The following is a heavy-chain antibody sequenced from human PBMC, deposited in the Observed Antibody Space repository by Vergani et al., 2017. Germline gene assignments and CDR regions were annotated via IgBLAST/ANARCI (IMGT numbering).Heavy chain of an antibody. D-gene: IGHD3-22*01. Sequence: QVHLVESGGGVVQPGRSLTLSCVASGFSFRGHGMHWVRQAPGKGLEWVAMISYDGDRRDYGDFAKGRFTISRDSSKNMLYLQMNSLRAEDTAVYYCARLSYDTTPYLQGGYDCWGQGTLVSVSS. V-gene: IGHV3-30*03. CDR2: ISYDGDRR. CDR3: ARLSYDTTPYLQGGYDC. J-gene: IGHJ4*02. CDR1: GFSFRGHG.